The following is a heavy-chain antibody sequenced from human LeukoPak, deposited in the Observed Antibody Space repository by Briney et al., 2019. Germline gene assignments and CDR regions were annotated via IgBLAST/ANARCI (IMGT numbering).Heavy chain of an antibody. CDR3: AKDPREAAGSDPGSVDY. D-gene: IGHD6-13*01. CDR2: ISHDGNNK. CDR1: GFIFSSYA. J-gene: IGHJ4*02. Sequence: GRSLRLSCAASGFIFSSYAMHWVRQAPGKGLEWVALISHDGNNKYYVDSVKGRFTISRDNSKNTLYLQMNSLRAEDTAVYYCAKDPREAAGSDPGSVDYWGQGTLVTVSS. V-gene: IGHV3-30-3*01.